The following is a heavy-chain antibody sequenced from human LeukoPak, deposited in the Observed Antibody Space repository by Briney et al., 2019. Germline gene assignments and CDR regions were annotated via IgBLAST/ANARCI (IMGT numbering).Heavy chain of an antibody. CDR1: GGSISSSTYY. CDR2: VYYSGGT. Sequence: SETLSLTCTVSGGSISSSTYYWGWIRQPPGKGLEWFGSVYYSGGTNYNPSLKSRVTMSVDTSKNQFSLKLSSVTAADTAVYYCAREGAGDYYGSGSHDYWGQGTLVTVSS. CDR3: AREGAGDYYGSGSHDY. D-gene: IGHD3-10*01. J-gene: IGHJ4*02. V-gene: IGHV4-39*07.